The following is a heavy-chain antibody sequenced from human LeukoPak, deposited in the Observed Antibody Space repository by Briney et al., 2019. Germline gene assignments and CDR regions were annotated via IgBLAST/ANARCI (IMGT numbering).Heavy chain of an antibody. CDR1: GFTFSNYY. J-gene: IGHJ4*02. CDR2: ISSSGSTI. Sequence: PGESLTLSCAASGFTFSNYYMSWIRQAPGKGLEWVSYISSSGSTIYYADSVKGRFTISRDNAKNSLYLQMNSLRAEDTAVYYCARGEDYDFWSGYSVYWGQGTLVTVSS. CDR3: ARGEDYDFWSGYSVY. D-gene: IGHD3-3*01. V-gene: IGHV3-11*01.